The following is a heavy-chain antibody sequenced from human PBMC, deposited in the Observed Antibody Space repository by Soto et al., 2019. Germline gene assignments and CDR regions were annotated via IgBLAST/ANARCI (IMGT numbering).Heavy chain of an antibody. Sequence: SVKVSCKASGGTFSSYAISWVRQAPGQGLEWMGGIIPIFGTANYAQKFQGRVTITADKSTSTAYMELSSLRSEDTAVYYCASTAARGRLYYYCGMDFSGQGTTGTGS. CDR2: IIPIFGTA. D-gene: IGHD2-2*01. J-gene: IGHJ6*02. CDR1: GGTFSSYA. CDR3: ASTAARGRLYYYCGMDF. V-gene: IGHV1-69*06.